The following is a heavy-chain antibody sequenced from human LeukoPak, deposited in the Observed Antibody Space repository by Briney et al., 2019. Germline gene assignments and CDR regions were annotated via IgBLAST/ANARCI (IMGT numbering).Heavy chain of an antibody. Sequence: SVKVSCKASGGSFSSYVITWVRQAPGQGLEWMGRIIPVFGVSNFAQKFQGRVTITAEKSTNTAHMELSRLESGDTAVYYCATVGYCSGGSCLVDAFDIWGQGTMVTVSS. CDR1: GGSFSSYV. J-gene: IGHJ3*02. CDR2: IIPVFGVS. CDR3: ATVGYCSGGSCLVDAFDI. V-gene: IGHV1-69*04. D-gene: IGHD2-15*01.